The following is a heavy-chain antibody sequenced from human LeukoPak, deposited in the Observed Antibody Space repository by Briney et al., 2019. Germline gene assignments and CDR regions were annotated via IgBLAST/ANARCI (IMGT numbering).Heavy chain of an antibody. V-gene: IGHV3-23*01. CDR2: ITGSGGNS. CDR3: AKKSLWSGPFDY. Sequence: GGSLRLSCKASGFIFSNYAMSWVRQAPGKGLEWVSIITGSGGNSYYTDSVKGRLTLSRDNSKNTLFLQMNSLRAEDTAVYFCAKKSLWSGPFDYWGQGTLVTVFS. J-gene: IGHJ4*02. CDR1: GFIFSNYA. D-gene: IGHD3-3*01.